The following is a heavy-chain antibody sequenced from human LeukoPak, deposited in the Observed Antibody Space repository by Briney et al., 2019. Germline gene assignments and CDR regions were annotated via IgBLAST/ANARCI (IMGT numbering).Heavy chain of an antibody. CDR2: ITSSSSII. Sequence: PGGSLRLSCAASGFIFSDYYMSWIRQAAGKWLEWISYITSSSSIIFYGGFGKGRFSISRDNAENSVYLQMNSLRAADTAVSYCAREPKQWLTPIDYWGQGTLVTVSS. J-gene: IGHJ4*02. D-gene: IGHD6-19*01. CDR3: AREPKQWLTPIDY. CDR1: GFIFSDYY. V-gene: IGHV3-11*04.